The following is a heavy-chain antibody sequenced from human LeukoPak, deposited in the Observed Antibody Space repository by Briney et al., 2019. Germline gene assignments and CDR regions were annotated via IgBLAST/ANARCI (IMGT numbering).Heavy chain of an antibody. D-gene: IGHD2-15*01. Sequence: ASVKVSCKASGYTFTGYYIHWVRQAPGQGLEWMGWINPNSGGTNYAQKFQGRVTMTEDTSIDTVYMELSGLRSEDTAMYYCATDPVGYCSSDSCYSVDYWGQGTLVTVSS. CDR1: GYTFTGYY. CDR3: ATDPVGYCSSDSCYSVDY. V-gene: IGHV1-2*02. CDR2: INPNSGGT. J-gene: IGHJ4*02.